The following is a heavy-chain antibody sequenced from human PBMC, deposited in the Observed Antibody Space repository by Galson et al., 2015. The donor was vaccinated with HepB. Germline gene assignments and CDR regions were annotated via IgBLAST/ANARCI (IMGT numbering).Heavy chain of an antibody. D-gene: IGHD1-14*01. Sequence: ETLSLTCAVSGASISRSSFYWGWIRQSPAKGLEWIGSVHYSGTTYYNPSLKSRLTISVDTSKNQFSVKLNSVTAADTAMHFCVRSKSVLGIDRGQGTLVTVSS. J-gene: IGHJ4*02. CDR2: VHYSGTT. V-gene: IGHV4-39*07. CDR1: GASISRSSFY. CDR3: VRSKSVLGID.